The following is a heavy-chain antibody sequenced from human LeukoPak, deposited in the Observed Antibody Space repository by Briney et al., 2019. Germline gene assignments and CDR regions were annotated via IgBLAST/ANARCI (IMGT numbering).Heavy chain of an antibody. Sequence: QPGGSLRLSCAASGFTFSSYGMHWVRQAPGKGLEWVAFIRYDGSNKYYADSVKGRFTISRDNSKNTLYLQMNSLRAEDTAVYYCAKSGGYCSSTSCYTLYYFDYWGQGTLVTVSS. D-gene: IGHD2-2*02. J-gene: IGHJ4*02. CDR3: AKSGGYCSSTSCYTLYYFDY. CDR1: GFTFSSYG. V-gene: IGHV3-30*02. CDR2: IRYDGSNK.